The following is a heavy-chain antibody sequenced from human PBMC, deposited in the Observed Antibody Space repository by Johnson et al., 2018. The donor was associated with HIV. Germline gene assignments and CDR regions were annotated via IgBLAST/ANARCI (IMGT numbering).Heavy chain of an antibody. CDR3: ARGIAAAGSDAFDI. CDR2: ISSGGST. CDR1: GLTVSSNY. Sequence: EVQLVESGGGLIQPGGSLRLSCAASGLTVSSNYMSWVRQAPGKGLEWVSVISSGGSTYYADSVKGRFTISRDNSKNTLYLQMNSLRAEDTAVYYCARGIAAAGSDAFDIWGQGTMVTVSS. J-gene: IGHJ3*02. V-gene: IGHV3-53*01. D-gene: IGHD6-13*01.